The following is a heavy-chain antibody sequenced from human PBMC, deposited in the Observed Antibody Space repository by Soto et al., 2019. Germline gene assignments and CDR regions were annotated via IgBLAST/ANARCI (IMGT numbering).Heavy chain of an antibody. CDR2: IGAARDP. V-gene: IGHV3-13*05. CDR3: ARAYTGRLPRRADYYCAMDV. Sequence: GGSLRLSCATSGFTFSNFDMHWVRQVPGKGLEWVSAIGAARDPYYLGSVKGRFTISRENAKNSVYLQMNDLRAGDSAVYYCARAYTGRLPRRADYYCAMDVWGQGTTVTVSS. D-gene: IGHD2-2*02. J-gene: IGHJ6*02. CDR1: GFTFSNFD.